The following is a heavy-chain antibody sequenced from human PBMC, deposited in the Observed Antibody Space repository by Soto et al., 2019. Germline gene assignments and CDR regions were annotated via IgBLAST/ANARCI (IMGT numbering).Heavy chain of an antibody. CDR3: AHSYCSCSSCYSGVLDY. J-gene: IGHJ4*02. V-gene: IGHV2-5*02. CDR1: GFSLSTSGVG. D-gene: IGHD2-15*01. CDR2: IYWDDDK. Sequence: QITLKESGPTLVKPTQTLTLTCTFSGFSLSTSGVGVGWIRQPPGKALEWLALIYWDDDKRYSPSLKSRLTITKDTSKNQVVLTMTNMDPVDTATYYCAHSYCSCSSCYSGVLDYWGQGTLVTVSS.